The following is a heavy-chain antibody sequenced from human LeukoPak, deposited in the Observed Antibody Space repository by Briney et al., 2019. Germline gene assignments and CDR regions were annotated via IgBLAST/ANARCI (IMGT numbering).Heavy chain of an antibody. V-gene: IGHV4-59*01. J-gene: IGHJ4*02. Sequence: SETLSLTCTVSGGSINSYYWSWIRQPPGKGLEWIGYIYYSGSTNYNPSLKSRVTISVDTSKNQFSLKLSSVTAADTAVYYCARAPYNWNDVYFDYWGQGTLVTVSS. D-gene: IGHD1-20*01. CDR2: IYYSGST. CDR3: ARAPYNWNDVYFDY. CDR1: GGSINSYY.